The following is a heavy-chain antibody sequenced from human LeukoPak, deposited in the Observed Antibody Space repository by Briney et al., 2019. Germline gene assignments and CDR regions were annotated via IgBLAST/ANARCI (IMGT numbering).Heavy chain of an antibody. V-gene: IGHV3-53*01. CDR3: ARDDTSNGYYEFGS. Sequence: GGSLRLSCAASGFTVSSNYMSWVRQAPGKGLECVSVIANDGRTYYANSVKGRFTISRDISKNMLYLQMNSLRADDTAVYYCARDDTSNGYYEFGSWGQGTLVTVSS. D-gene: IGHD6-19*01. CDR2: IANDGRT. CDR1: GFTVSSNY. J-gene: IGHJ4*02.